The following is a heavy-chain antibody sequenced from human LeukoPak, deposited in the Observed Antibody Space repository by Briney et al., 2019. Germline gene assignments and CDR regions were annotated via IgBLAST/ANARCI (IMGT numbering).Heavy chain of an antibody. CDR2: MYYSGST. D-gene: IGHD3-22*01. J-gene: IGHJ5*02. V-gene: IGHV4-30-4*01. CDR1: GGSISSGDYY. CDR3: ARPYYYDSRIDP. Sequence: SETLSLTCTVSGGSISSGDYYWSWIRQPPGKGLEWIAYMYYSGSTYYNPSLKTRVTMSADTSKNQLSLKLSSVTAADTAVYYCARPYYYDSRIDPWGQGILVTVSS.